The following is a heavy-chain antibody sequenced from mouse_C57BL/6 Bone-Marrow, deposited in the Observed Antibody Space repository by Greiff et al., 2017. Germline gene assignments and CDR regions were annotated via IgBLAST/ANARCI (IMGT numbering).Heavy chain of an antibody. CDR1: GYTFTSYW. CDR2: IHPNSGST. V-gene: IGHV1-64*01. J-gene: IGHJ4*01. Sequence: QVQLQQPGAELVKPGASVKLSCKASGYTFTSYWMHWVKQRPGQGLEWIGMIHPNSGSTNYNEKFKSKATLTVDKSSSTSYMQLSSLTSEDSAVYYCARSRKNYSVLGMDYWGQGTSVTVSS. CDR3: ARSRKNYSVLGMDY. D-gene: IGHD2-12*01.